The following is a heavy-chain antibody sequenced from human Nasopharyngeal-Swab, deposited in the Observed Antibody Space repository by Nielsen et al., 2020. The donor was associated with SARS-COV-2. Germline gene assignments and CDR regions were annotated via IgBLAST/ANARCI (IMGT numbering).Heavy chain of an antibody. CDR2: ISWNSGSI. V-gene: IGHV3-9*01. CDR1: GFTFDDYA. D-gene: IGHD4-17*01. J-gene: IGHJ2*01. Sequence: SLKISCAASGFTFDDYAMHWVRQAPGKGLEWVSGISWNSGSIGYADSVKGRFTIPRDNAKNSLYLQMNSLRAEDTALYYCAKETTHYGDYAYWYFDLWGRGTLVTVSS. CDR3: AKETTHYGDYAYWYFDL.